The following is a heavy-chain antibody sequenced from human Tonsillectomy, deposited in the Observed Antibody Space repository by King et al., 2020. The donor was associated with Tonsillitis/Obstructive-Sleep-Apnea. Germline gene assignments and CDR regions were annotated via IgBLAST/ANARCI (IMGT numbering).Heavy chain of an antibody. CDR3: AREGGCSGGSCYSGWFDS. CDR1: GFTFSSYA. Sequence: VQLVESGGGVVQPGRSLRLSCAASGFTFSSYAMHWVRQAPGKGLEWVAVISYDGSNKYYADSVKGRFTISRDNSKNTLYLQMNSLRAEDTAVYYCAREGGCSGGSCYSGWFDSWGQGTLVTVSS. J-gene: IGHJ5*01. V-gene: IGHV3-30*04. D-gene: IGHD2-15*01. CDR2: ISYDGSNK.